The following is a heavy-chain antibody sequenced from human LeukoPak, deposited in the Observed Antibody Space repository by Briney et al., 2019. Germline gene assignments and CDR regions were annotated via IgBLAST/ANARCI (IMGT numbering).Heavy chain of an antibody. D-gene: IGHD6-19*01. CDR2: ISGTSNTI. J-gene: IGHJ4*02. CDR1: GFTFSSYS. V-gene: IGHV3-48*01. CDR3: ARDLGSYSSGWYMGFDY. Sequence: GGSLRLSCVGSGFTFSSYSMNWVRQAPGKGLEWVSYISGTSNTIYYADSVKGRFTVSRDNAKNSLYLQMSGLRAEDTAIYYCARDLGSYSSGWYMGFDYWGQGTLVTVSS.